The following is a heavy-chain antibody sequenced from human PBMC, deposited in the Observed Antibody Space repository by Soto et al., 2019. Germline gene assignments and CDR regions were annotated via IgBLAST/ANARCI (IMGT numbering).Heavy chain of an antibody. D-gene: IGHD6-6*01. CDR3: ARRYSSSSYYYYYYYMDV. CDR2: IYYSGST. CDR1: GGSISSYY. V-gene: IGHV4-59*01. J-gene: IGHJ6*03. Sequence: SETLSLTCTVSGGSISSYYWSWIRQPPGKGLEWIGYIYYSGSTNYNPSLKSRVTISVDTSKNQFSLKLSSVTAADTAVYYCARRYSSSSYYYYYYYMDVWGKGTTVTVSS.